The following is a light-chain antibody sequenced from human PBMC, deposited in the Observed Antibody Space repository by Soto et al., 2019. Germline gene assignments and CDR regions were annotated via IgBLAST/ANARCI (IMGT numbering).Light chain of an antibody. V-gene: IGKV3-15*01. J-gene: IGKJ1*01. CDR3: QQYNNWPWT. CDR2: GAS. CDR1: QGVSSN. Sequence: EIVMTQSPATLSVSPGERATLSCRASQGVSSNLAWYQQKPGQAPRLLFYGASTRATGLPARFGGSGSGTEFTLTISSLQSEDFAVYYCQQYNNWPWTLGQGTKVEIK.